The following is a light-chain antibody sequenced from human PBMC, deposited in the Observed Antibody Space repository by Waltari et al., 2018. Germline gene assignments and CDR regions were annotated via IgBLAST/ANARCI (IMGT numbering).Light chain of an antibody. CDR1: NSNIGSNN. CDR3: EAWDDTLNGPV. Sequence: QSVLTQPPSASGTPGQRVTMSCSGSNSNIGSNNVNWYHQVPGTAPKLLMYNNYHRPSGFPDRFSGSKSATSASLAISGLQSEDEADYFCEAWDDTLNGPVFGGGTKLTVL. J-gene: IGLJ3*02. CDR2: NNY. V-gene: IGLV1-44*01.